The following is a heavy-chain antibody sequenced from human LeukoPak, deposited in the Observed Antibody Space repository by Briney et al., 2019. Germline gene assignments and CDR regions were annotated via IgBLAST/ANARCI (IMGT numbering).Heavy chain of an antibody. V-gene: IGHV1-69*05. CDR2: IIPIFGTA. D-gene: IGHD2-8*02. J-gene: IGHJ4*02. Sequence: GASVKVSCKASGGTFSSYAISWVRQAPGQGLEWMGGIIPIFGTANYAQKLQGRVTMTTNTSTSTAYMELRSLRSDDTAVYYCARGVLGLRYSPLYYDYWGQGTLVTVSS. CDR3: ARGVLGLRYSPLYYDY. CDR1: GGTFSSYA.